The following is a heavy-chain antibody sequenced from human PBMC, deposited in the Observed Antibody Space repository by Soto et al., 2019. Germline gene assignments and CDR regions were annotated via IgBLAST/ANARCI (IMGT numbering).Heavy chain of an antibody. CDR3: ARNNHFDS. J-gene: IGHJ4*02. CDR1: GASISSYY. V-gene: IGHV4-59*01. Sequence: SETLSLTCTVSGASISSYYWSWIRQPPGKGLEWIGYISSSGSNYNPSLKSRVTISLDTSKNEFSLKLTSVTAADTAVYYCARNNHFDSWGQGTLVTVSS. CDR2: ISSSGS.